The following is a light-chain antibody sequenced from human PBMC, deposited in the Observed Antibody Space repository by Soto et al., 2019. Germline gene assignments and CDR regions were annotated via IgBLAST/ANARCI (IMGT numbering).Light chain of an antibody. V-gene: IGKV3-20*01. Sequence: EIVLTQSPGTLSLSPGERATLSCRASQSINNRYLAWYQQKPGQAPRLLIYAASSRATGIPDRFSGSGSGTDFTLTISRLEPEDSAVYYCQQFGSSPGFTFGPGTKVDIK. J-gene: IGKJ3*01. CDR1: QSINNRY. CDR3: QQFGSSPGFT. CDR2: AAS.